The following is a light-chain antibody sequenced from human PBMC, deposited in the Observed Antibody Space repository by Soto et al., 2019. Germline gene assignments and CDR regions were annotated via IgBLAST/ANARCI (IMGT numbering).Light chain of an antibody. CDR1: QSVSSY. CDR2: DAS. Sequence: EIVLTQSPATLSLSPGERGTISCRASQSVSSYLAWYQQKPGQAPRLLIYDASNRATGIPARFSGSGCGTDFTLTISSLGLQDYALYRCQRRHIWPPVTFGQGTRLEIK. V-gene: IGKV3-11*01. CDR3: QRRHIWPPVT. J-gene: IGKJ5*01.